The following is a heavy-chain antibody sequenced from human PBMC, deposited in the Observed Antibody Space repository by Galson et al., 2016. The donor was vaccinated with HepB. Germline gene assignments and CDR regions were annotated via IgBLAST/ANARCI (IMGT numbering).Heavy chain of an antibody. Sequence: SLRLSCAASGFSVSSNYMTWVRQALGKGLEWVSTIYSDGSTYNTDSAKGRFTISRDSSTNMAHLQINTLRDEDTAVYFCARTRISTYGVVITQWYVDLWGRGTLVTVS. D-gene: IGHD3-3*01. CDR2: IYSDGST. CDR3: ARTRISTYGVVITQWYVDL. CDR1: GFSVSSNY. V-gene: IGHV3-53*01. J-gene: IGHJ2*01.